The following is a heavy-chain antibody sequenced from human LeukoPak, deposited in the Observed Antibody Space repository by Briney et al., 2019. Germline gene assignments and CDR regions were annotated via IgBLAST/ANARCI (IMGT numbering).Heavy chain of an antibody. CDR3: AKRRWLGGIGVADPFDY. CDR2: IGRSGGSS. V-gene: IGHV3-23*01. D-gene: IGHD6-19*01. Sequence: PGGSLRLSCAASGFTFSNYAMSWVRQAPGKGLEWVSAIGRSGGSSYYADSVKGRFTISRDNSKNTLYLQMNSLRADDTAVYYCAKRRWLGGIGVADPFDYWGQGTLVTVSS. J-gene: IGHJ4*02. CDR1: GFTFSNYA.